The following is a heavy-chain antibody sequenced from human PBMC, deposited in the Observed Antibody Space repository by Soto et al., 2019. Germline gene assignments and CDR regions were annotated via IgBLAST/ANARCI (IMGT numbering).Heavy chain of an antibody. Sequence: PSETLSLTCTVSGGSVSSGSYYWSWIRQPPGKGLEWIGYISYSGSTNYNPSLKSRVTISVDTSTNQFSLKLSSVTAADTAVHYCARDRTYYYGGTDYFGMDVWGRGTTVTVSS. V-gene: IGHV4-61*01. CDR1: GGSVSSGSYY. CDR3: ARDRTYYYGGTDYFGMDV. D-gene: IGHD3-10*01. J-gene: IGHJ6*02. CDR2: ISYSGST.